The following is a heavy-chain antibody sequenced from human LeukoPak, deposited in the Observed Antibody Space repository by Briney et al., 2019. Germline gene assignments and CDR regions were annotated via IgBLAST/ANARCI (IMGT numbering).Heavy chain of an antibody. J-gene: IGHJ6*02. D-gene: IGHD6-19*01. CDR1: GGSISSGSYY. CDR2: IYTSGST. CDR3: ARWAGWLVSGLYYYYGMDV. V-gene: IGHV4-61*02. Sequence: SETLSLTCTVSGGSISSGSYYWSWIRQPAGKGLEWIGRIYTSGSTNYNPSLKSRVTISVDTSKNQFSLKLSSVTAADTAVYYCARWAGWLVSGLYYYYGMDVWGQGTTVTVSS.